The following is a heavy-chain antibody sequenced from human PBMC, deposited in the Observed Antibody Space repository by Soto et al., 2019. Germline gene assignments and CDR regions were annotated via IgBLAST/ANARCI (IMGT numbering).Heavy chain of an antibody. CDR2: IYYSGST. CDR1: GCSISSSSYY. V-gene: IGHV4-39*01. CDR3: ASSRGDYYGSGSYYNVWSRFDP. Sequence: SETLSLTCTVSGCSISSSSYYWGWLRQPPGKGLEWIGSIYYSGSTYYNPSLKSRVTISVDTSKNQFSLKLSSVTAADTAVYYCASSRGDYYGSGSYYNVWSRFDPWGQGTLVTVSS. D-gene: IGHD3-10*01. J-gene: IGHJ5*02.